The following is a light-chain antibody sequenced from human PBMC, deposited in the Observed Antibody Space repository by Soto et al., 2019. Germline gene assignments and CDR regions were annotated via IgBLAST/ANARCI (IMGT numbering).Light chain of an antibody. J-gene: IGKJ2*01. CDR2: GSS. Sequence: EIVMTQSPATLSVSTGERGTVSCRASQSLRRSLPWYHRKPGPSPRLLIYGSSTRATGIPARFSGSGSGTEFTLTTSSLPSEDFAVYYCQQYNNWPPYTVGQGTKVDSK. CDR3: QQYNNWPPYT. CDR1: QSLRRS. V-gene: IGKV3-15*01.